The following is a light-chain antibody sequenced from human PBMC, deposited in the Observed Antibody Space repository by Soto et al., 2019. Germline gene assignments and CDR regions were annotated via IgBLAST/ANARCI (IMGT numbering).Light chain of an antibody. Sequence: DIQMTQSPSSLTASVGDRVTITCRASQTISTYLSWFQQKPGKAPKVLIYAASTLQSGVPSRFSGSASGAEFTLTISNLQSEDFATYYCQQSFSLLLTFGGGTKVEIK. J-gene: IGKJ4*01. V-gene: IGKV1-39*01. CDR3: QQSFSLLLT. CDR2: AAS. CDR1: QTISTY.